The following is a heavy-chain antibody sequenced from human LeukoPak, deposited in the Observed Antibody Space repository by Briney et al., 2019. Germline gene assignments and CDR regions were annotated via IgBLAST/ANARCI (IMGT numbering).Heavy chain of an antibody. CDR2: INWNGGST. CDR3: ARGLRFLEWLSGFDY. J-gene: IGHJ4*02. CDR1: GFTFDDYG. V-gene: IGHV3-20*04. D-gene: IGHD3-3*01. Sequence: PGGSLRLSCAASGFTFDDYGMSWVRQAPGKGLEWVSGINWNGGSTGYADSVKGRFTISRDNAKNSLYLQMNSLRAEDTALYYCARGLRFLEWLSGFDYWGQGTLDTVSS.